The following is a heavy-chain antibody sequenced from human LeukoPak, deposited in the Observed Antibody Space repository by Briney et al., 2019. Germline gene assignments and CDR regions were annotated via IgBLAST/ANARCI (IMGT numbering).Heavy chain of an antibody. CDR3: ARSIPYGTTWYGRSDY. CDR1: GFPFSSYS. V-gene: IGHV3-7*03. Sequence: GGSLRLSCAASGFPFSSYSVTWVRQAPGKGLEWVANIKPDGTTKFYVDSVKGRFTISRDNALNSLYLQMNSLRAEDTAIYYCARSIPYGTTWYGRSDYWGQGTLVTVSS. J-gene: IGHJ4*02. D-gene: IGHD6-13*01. CDR2: IKPDGTTK.